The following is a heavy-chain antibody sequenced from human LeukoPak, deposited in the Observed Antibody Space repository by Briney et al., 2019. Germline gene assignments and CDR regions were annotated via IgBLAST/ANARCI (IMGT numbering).Heavy chain of an antibody. CDR1: GFTFSSYG. CDR3: ARVGAAAGTDY. Sequence: GRSLRLSCAASGFTFSSYGMHWVRQAPGKGLEWVAVISYDGKNKYYSDSVKGRFTISRDNSENTLSLQMNSLRAEDTAVYYCARVGAAAGTDYWGQGTLVTVSS. D-gene: IGHD6-13*01. CDR2: ISYDGKNK. J-gene: IGHJ4*02. V-gene: IGHV3-30*03.